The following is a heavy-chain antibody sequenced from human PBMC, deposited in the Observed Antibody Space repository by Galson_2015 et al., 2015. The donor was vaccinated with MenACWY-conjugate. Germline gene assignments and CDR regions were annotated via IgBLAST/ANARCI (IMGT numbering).Heavy chain of an antibody. D-gene: IGHD6-13*01. CDR2: YSGST. Sequence: YSGSTNYNPSLESRVTISIDTSKNQFSLKLSSVTAADTAVYYCARGPSSWAGVYFDYWGQGTLVTASS. CDR3: ARGPSSWAGVYFDY. J-gene: IGHJ4*02. V-gene: IGHV4-59*09.